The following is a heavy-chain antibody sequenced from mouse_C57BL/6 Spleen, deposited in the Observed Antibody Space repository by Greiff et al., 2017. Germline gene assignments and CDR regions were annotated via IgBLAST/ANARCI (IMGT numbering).Heavy chain of an antibody. CDR3: AREGYGSSLYYFDD. D-gene: IGHD1-1*01. CDR2: ISDGGSYT. Sequence: EVKLVESGGGLVKPGGSLKLSCAASGFTFSSYAMSWVRQTPEKGLEWVATISDGGSYTYYPDNVKGRFTISRDNAKNNLYLQMSHLKSEDTAMYYCAREGYGSSLYYFDDWGKGTTLTVSS. J-gene: IGHJ2*01. V-gene: IGHV5-4*01. CDR1: GFTFSSYA.